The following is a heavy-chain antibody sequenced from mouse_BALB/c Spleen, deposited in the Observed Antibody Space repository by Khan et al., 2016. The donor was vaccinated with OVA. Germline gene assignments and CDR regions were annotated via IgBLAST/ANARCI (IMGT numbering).Heavy chain of an antibody. D-gene: IGHD2-14*01. V-gene: IGHV1-54*01. Sequence: QVQLKESGAELVRPGTSVKVSCKASGYAFSDYLIEWVKQRPGQGLEWIGLINPGSDDTNYNEKFKGKATLTADKSSSTAYMQLSNLTSDDSAVDLCGGGGYGGFAYWGQGTLVTVSA. J-gene: IGHJ3*01. CDR1: GYAFSDYL. CDR3: GGGGYGGFAY. CDR2: INPGSDDT.